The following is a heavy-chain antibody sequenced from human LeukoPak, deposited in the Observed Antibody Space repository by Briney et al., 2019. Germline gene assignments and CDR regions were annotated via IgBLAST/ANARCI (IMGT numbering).Heavy chain of an antibody. CDR2: INPNSGGT. J-gene: IGHJ4*02. D-gene: IGHD6-6*01. CDR3: ARGGAALPVFPGY. V-gene: IGHV1-2*02. CDR1: GYTFTGYY. Sequence: ASVKVSCKASGYTFTGYYMHWVRQAPGQGLEWMGWINPNSGGTNYAQKFQGRVTMTRDTSISAAYMELSRLRSDDTAVYYCARGGAALPVFPGYWGQGTLVTVSS.